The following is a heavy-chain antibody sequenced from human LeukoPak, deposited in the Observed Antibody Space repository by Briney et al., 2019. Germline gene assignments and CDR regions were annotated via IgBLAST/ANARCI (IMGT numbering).Heavy chain of an antibody. D-gene: IGHD1-26*01. CDR3: ARGGGSYPMNWFDP. V-gene: IGHV1-2*02. CDR2: INPNSGGT. CDR1: GYTFTGYY. Sequence: ASVKVSCKASGYTFTGYYMHWVRQAPGQGLEWMGWINPNSGGTNYAQKFQGRVTMTRDTSISTACMELSRLRSDDTAVYYCARGGGSYPMNWFDPGAREPWSPSPQ. J-gene: IGHJ5*02.